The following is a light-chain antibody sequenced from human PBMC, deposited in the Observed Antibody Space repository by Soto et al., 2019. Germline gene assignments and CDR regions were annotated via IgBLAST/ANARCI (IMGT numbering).Light chain of an antibody. CDR3: QQYVNRWT. CDR1: QSISTW. CDR2: KAT. V-gene: IGKV1-5*03. Sequence: DIQMTQSPSTLSASVGDRVTITCRASQSISTWLAWYQQKPGKAPKLLIYKATSLESGAPARFSGSGSGTEFTLTISSLQPDDFATFCCQQYVNRWTFGQGTEVEIK. J-gene: IGKJ1*01.